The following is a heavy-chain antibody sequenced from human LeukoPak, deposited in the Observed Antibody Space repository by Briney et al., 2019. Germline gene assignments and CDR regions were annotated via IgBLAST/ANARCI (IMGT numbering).Heavy chain of an antibody. CDR3: SGQYSSSSVVDY. Sequence: GGSLRLSCAASGFSFSSYEMNWVRQAPGKGLEWVSYISSSGSIMYSADSVKGRFTISRDNAKNSLYLQMNSLRAEDTAIYYCSGQYSSSSVVDYWGQGTLVTVTS. CDR1: GFSFSSYE. D-gene: IGHD6-6*01. J-gene: IGHJ4*02. V-gene: IGHV3-48*03. CDR2: ISSSGSIM.